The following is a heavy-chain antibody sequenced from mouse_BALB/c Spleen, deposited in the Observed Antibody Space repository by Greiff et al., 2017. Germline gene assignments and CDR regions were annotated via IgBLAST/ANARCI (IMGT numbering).Heavy chain of an antibody. CDR3: AREDDYDGLHY. V-gene: IGHV3-6*02. CDR2: ISYDGSN. D-gene: IGHD2-4*01. CDR1: GYSITSGYY. Sequence: EVQLQESGPGLVKPSQSLSLTCSVTGYSITSGYYWNWIRQFPGNKLEWMGYISYDGSNNYNPSLKNRISITRDTSKNQFFLKLNSVTTEDTATYYCAREDDYDGLHYWRQGTTLTVSS. J-gene: IGHJ2*01.